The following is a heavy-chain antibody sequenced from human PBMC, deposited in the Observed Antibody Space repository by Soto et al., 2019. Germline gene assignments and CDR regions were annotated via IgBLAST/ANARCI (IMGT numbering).Heavy chain of an antibody. CDR2: MNPNSGNT. D-gene: IGHD4-17*01. CDR3: ARGRGQSSCGYGYY. J-gene: IGHJ4*02. Sequence: QVQLVQSGAEVKKPGASVKVSCKASGYTFTSYDINWVRQATGQGLEWMGWMNPNSGNTGYAQKFQGRVAMTRNTSVRTAYMERSRLRSEDTAVFYWARGRGQSSCGYGYYGSRVTLVTVAA. V-gene: IGHV1-8*01. CDR1: GYTFTSYD.